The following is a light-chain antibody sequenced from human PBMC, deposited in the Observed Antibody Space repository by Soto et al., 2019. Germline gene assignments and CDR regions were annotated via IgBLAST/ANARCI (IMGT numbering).Light chain of an antibody. J-gene: IGKJ1*01. V-gene: IGKV3-20*01. CDR3: QQHGSSPRT. CDR2: GAS. CDR1: QSVSSNY. Sequence: EIVLTQSPGTLSLSPGERVTLSCGASQSVSSNYLAWYQQKPGQAPRLLLYGASSRATGIPDRFSGRGSGTDFTLTISRLGPEDFAVYYCQQHGSSPRTFGQGTKVEIK.